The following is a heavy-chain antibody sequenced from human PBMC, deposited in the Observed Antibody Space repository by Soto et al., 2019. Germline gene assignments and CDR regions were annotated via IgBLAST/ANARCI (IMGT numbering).Heavy chain of an antibody. CDR3: ARSYYYGSGSYSGLDY. CDR2: IYYSGSST. CDR1: GGSISSTNYY. Sequence: QLQLQESGPGLVKPSETLPLTCTVSGGSISSTNYYWGWIRQPPGKGLEWIGSIYYSGSSTYYNPSLKSRVTISVDTSKNQFSLKLTSVTAADTAVYYCARSYYYGSGSYSGLDYWGQGTLVTVSS. V-gene: IGHV4-39*01. D-gene: IGHD3-10*01. J-gene: IGHJ4*02.